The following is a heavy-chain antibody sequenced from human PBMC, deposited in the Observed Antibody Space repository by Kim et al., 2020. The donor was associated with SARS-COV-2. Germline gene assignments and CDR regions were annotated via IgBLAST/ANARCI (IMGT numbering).Heavy chain of an antibody. Sequence: GGSLRLSCAASGFTFSSYWMSWVRQAPGKGLEWVANMKQDGSEEYYVDFVKGRFTISRDNTKNSLYLQMKSLRADDTAVYYCARDLGFGPLDVWGQGTTVTVSS. CDR3: ARDLGFGPLDV. CDR2: MKQDGSEE. J-gene: IGHJ6*02. CDR1: GFTFSSYW. V-gene: IGHV3-7*05. D-gene: IGHD3-10*01.